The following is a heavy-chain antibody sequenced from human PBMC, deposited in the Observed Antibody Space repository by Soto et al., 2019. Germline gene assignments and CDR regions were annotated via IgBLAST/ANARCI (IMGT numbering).Heavy chain of an antibody. D-gene: IGHD2-15*01. CDR3: ARVPGFVADQDYFDY. CDR1: GFTFSSYS. CDR2: ISSSSSYI. J-gene: IGHJ4*02. V-gene: IGHV3-21*01. Sequence: GGSLRLSCAASGFTFSSYSMNWVRQAPWKGLEWVSSISSSSSYIYYADSVKGRFTISRDNAKNSLYLQMNSLRAEDTAVYYCARVPGFVADQDYFDYWGQGTLVTVSS.